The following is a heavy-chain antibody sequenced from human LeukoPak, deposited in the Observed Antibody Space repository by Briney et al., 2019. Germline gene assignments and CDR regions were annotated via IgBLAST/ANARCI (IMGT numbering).Heavy chain of an antibody. CDR1: GFTFSSNA. V-gene: IGHV3-23*01. Sequence: PGGSLRLSCAAFGFTFSSNAMSWVRQAPGKGLECVSAISGSGSSTYYADSVKGRFTISRDNSKNTLYLQMNSLRAEDTAAYYCAKATQNCSGGSCYSSLDHWGQGTLVTVSS. CDR3: AKATQNCSGGSCYSSLDH. CDR2: ISGSGSST. J-gene: IGHJ4*02. D-gene: IGHD2-15*01.